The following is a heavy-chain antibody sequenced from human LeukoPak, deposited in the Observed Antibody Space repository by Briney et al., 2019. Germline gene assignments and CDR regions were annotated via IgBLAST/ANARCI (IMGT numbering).Heavy chain of an antibody. CDR3: ARGYYDILTGYYRDY. CDR2: IYTSGST. Sequence: SETLSLTCAVSGYSISSGYYWGWIRQPAGKGLEWIGRIYTSGSTNYNPSLKSRVTMSVDTSKNQFSLKLSSVTAADTAVYYCARGYYDILTGYYRDYWGQGTLVTVSS. CDR1: GYSISSGYY. V-gene: IGHV4-4*07. J-gene: IGHJ4*02. D-gene: IGHD3-9*01.